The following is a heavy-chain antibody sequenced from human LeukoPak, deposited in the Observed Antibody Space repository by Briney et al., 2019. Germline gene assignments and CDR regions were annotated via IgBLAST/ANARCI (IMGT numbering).Heavy chain of an antibody. CDR1: GGSISSGGYS. D-gene: IGHD3-22*01. Sequence: SETLSFTCAVSGGSISSGGYSWSWIRQPPGKGLEWIGYIYHSGSTYYNPSLKSRVTISVDRSKNQFSLKLSSVTAADTAVYYCARDHYYDSSGYYPYWYFDLWGRGTLVTVSS. CDR2: IYHSGST. CDR3: ARDHYYDSSGYYPYWYFDL. V-gene: IGHV4-30-2*01. J-gene: IGHJ2*01.